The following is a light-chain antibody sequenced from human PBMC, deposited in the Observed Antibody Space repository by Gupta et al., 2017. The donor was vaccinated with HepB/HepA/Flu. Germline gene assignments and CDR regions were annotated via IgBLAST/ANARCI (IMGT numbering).Light chain of an antibody. J-gene: IGLJ2*01. V-gene: IGLV3-25*03. CDR3: QSGEVTSTHVV. CDR2: KDK. CDR1: ALPRMY. Sequence: SYALTQSPAVSVSPGQTARIPCSGDALPRMYSYWYQQKPGQAPVLVIYKDKERPSGVPDRFSGSTSGTTVTLTINGVQAEDEADYYCQSGEVTSTHVVFGGGTRLTVL.